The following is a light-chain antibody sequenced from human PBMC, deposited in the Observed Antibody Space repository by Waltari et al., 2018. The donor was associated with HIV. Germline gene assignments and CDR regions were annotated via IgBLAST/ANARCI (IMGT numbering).Light chain of an antibody. CDR1: SSDVGIYDY. Sequence: QSALTQPPSASGSPGQSVTIPCTGTSSDVGIYDYVPWYQQHPGKAPKLMIYEVTKRPSGVPDRFSGSKSGNTASLTVSGLQAEDEADYYCSSYGGSNNLVFGGGTKLTVL. CDR3: SSYGGSNNLV. J-gene: IGLJ3*02. V-gene: IGLV2-8*01. CDR2: EVT.